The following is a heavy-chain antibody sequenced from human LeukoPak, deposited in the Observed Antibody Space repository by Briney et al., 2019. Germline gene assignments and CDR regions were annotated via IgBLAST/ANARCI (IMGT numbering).Heavy chain of an antibody. CDR3: ARGQGYGDLGY. D-gene: IGHD4-17*01. V-gene: IGHV1-69*13. J-gene: IGHJ4*02. Sequence: SVKVSCKASGGTFISYAISWVRQAPGQGIEWMGRIIPIFGTANYAQKFQGRLTITPDESTSTAYMELSSLRSEDTAVYYCARGQGYGDLGYWGQGTLVTVSS. CDR2: IIPIFGTA. CDR1: GGTFISYA.